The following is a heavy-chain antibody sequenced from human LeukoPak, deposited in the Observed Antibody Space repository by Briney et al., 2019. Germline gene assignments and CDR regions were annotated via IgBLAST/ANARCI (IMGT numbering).Heavy chain of an antibody. D-gene: IGHD3-10*01. Sequence: GGSLRLSCAASGFTFSDYSMSWVRQAPGKGLEWVANIKHDGSEKYYVDSVKGRFTISRDNAKNSLYLQMNSLRAEDTAVYCCAKGITRGDIWGQGTMVTVSS. CDR2: IKHDGSEK. J-gene: IGHJ3*02. V-gene: IGHV3-7*03. CDR3: AKGITRGDI. CDR1: GFTFSDYS.